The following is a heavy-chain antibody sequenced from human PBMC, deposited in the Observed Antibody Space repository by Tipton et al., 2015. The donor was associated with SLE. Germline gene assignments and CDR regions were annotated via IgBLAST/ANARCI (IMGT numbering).Heavy chain of an antibody. CDR3: ASLEMTISNRKGGYFDY. D-gene: IGHD5-24*01. CDR2: INRFGGT. Sequence: TLSLTCAVYGGSFSGYYWTWIRQSPEKGLEWIAEINRFGGTKYNPSLKSRVTISVDTSKNQFSLKLTSVTAADTAVYYCASLEMTISNRKGGYFDYWGQGTLVTVSS. CDR1: GGSFSGYY. J-gene: IGHJ4*02. V-gene: IGHV4-34*01.